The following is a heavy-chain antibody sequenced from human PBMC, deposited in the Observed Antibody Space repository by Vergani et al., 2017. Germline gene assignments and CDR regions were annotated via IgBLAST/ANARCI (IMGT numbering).Heavy chain of an antibody. CDR2: MYHSGST. CDR1: GGSMSGYY. V-gene: IGHV4-59*01. D-gene: IGHD3-10*01. J-gene: IGHJ5*02. CDR3: GRVADFYGLESRLLDL. Sequence: QVRLQESGPGLVKPSETLSLTCSVSGGSMSGYYWSWIRQPPGKELEWIGYMYHSGSTNYNPFLETRVTISGDTSKNQFSLKLNSVTAADTAVYYCGRVADFYGLESRLLDLWGQGILVTVSS.